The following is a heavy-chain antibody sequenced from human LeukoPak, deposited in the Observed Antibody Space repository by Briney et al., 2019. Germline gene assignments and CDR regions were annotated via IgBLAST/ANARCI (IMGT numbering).Heavy chain of an antibody. V-gene: IGHV4-31*03. D-gene: IGHD5-24*01. CDR1: GGSLNNGGYY. Sequence: SETLSLTCTVSGGSLNNGGYYWSWIRQHPGKGLEWIGYIYYSGSSYYNPSLRSRVTISVDTSKNHFFLKLSSVTAADTAVYYCARNRDGYNSFDYWGQGTLVTVSS. J-gene: IGHJ4*02. CDR2: IYYSGSS. CDR3: ARNRDGYNSFDY.